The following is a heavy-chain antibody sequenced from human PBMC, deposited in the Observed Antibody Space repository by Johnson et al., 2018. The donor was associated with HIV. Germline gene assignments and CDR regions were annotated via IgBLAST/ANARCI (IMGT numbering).Heavy chain of an antibody. CDR2: ISWDGGST. CDR3: AKVFGGQGLYAFDI. Sequence: VQLVESGGGLVQPGRSLRLSCAASGFTFDDYTMHWVRQAPGKGLEWVSLISWDGGSTYYADSVKGRFTISRDNSKNSLYLQMNSLRTEDTALYYCAKVFGGQGLYAFDIWGQGTMVTVSS. D-gene: IGHD3-16*01. J-gene: IGHJ3*02. V-gene: IGHV3-43*01. CDR1: GFTFDDYT.